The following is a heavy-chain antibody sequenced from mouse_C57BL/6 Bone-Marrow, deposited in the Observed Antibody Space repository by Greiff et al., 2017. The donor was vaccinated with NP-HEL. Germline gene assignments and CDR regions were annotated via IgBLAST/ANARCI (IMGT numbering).Heavy chain of an antibody. CDR3: ARGLNYDWYFDV. CDR1: GYTFTSYW. V-gene: IGHV1-50*01. CDR2: IDPSDSYT. Sequence: QVQLQQPGAELVKPGASVKLSCKASGYTFTSYWMQWLKQRPGQGLEWIGEIDPSDSYTNYNQKFKGKATLTVDTSSSTAYMQLSSLTSEDSAVYYCARGLNYDWYFDVWGTGTTVTVSS. D-gene: IGHD2-4*01. J-gene: IGHJ1*03.